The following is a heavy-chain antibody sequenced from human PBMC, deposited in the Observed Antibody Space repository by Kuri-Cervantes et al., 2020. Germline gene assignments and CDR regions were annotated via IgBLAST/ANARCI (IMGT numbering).Heavy chain of an antibody. CDR1: GGSIRGHY. J-gene: IGHJ4*02. CDR2: YHHSGST. Sequence: GSLRLSCTVSGGSIRGHYFSWIRQSPGKGLEWIGSYHHSGSTVYTPSLNSRVTMSMDTSKNQFSLRLTSVTAADTAVYYCARDGGDGSQYYFDYWGQGTLVTVSS. D-gene: IGHD2-21*01. CDR3: ARDGGDGSQYYFDY. V-gene: IGHV4-59*11.